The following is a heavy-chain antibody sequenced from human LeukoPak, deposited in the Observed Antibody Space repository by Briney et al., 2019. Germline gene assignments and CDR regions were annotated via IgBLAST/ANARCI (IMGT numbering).Heavy chain of an antibody. CDR1: GYIFTSYW. D-gene: IGHD3-9*01. CDR2: IYPGDSDT. CDR3: ARQARYDDAFDI. Sequence: GASLQISCKGSGYIFTSYWIGWVRQLPGKGLEWMGIIYPGDSDTRYSPSFQGQVTISADKSISTAYLQWSSLKASDTAMYYCARQARYDDAFDIWGQGTMVTVSS. V-gene: IGHV5-51*01. J-gene: IGHJ3*02.